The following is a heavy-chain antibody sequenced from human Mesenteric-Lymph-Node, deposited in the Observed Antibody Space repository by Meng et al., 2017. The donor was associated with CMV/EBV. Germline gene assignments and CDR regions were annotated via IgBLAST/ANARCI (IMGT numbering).Heavy chain of an antibody. CDR1: GYSISNGYY. D-gene: IGHD2-2*01. CDR2: VYHSGST. V-gene: IGHV4-38-2*02. CDR3: AREQYCSSTSCSHFIDY. Sequence: SETLSLTCTVSGYSISNGYYWGWIRQSPGEGLKWIGSVYHSGSTYYNPSLKSRVTISVDTSKNQFSLKLSSVTAADTAVYYCAREQYCSSTSCSHFIDYWGQGTLVTVSS. J-gene: IGHJ4*02.